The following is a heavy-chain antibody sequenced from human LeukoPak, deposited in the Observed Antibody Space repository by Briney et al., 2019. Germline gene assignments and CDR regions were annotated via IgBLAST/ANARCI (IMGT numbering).Heavy chain of an antibody. D-gene: IGHD1-14*01. J-gene: IGHJ6*02. CDR3: ARGQMEPRYYYYGMDV. Sequence: ASVKVSCKASGYTFTSYDINWVRQATGQGLEWMGWMNPNSGNPGYAQKFQGRVTMTRNTSISTAYMELSSLRSEDTAVYYCARGQMEPRYYYYGMDVWGQGTTVTVSS. CDR2: MNPNSGNP. CDR1: GYTFTSYD. V-gene: IGHV1-8*01.